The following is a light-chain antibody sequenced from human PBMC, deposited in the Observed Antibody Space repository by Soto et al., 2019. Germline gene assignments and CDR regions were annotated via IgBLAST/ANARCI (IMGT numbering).Light chain of an antibody. V-gene: IGKV1-9*01. CDR3: QQLNTFPVT. CDR1: QGISSY. J-gene: IGKJ5*01. CDR2: ASS. Sequence: DIQLTQSPSFLSASVGDRVTISCRASQGISSYLAWYQQTPGKAPKLLIYASSTLQSGVPSRFSGSGSGTEFTLTIGILQPEDVATYYCQQLNTFPVTFGQGTRLDI.